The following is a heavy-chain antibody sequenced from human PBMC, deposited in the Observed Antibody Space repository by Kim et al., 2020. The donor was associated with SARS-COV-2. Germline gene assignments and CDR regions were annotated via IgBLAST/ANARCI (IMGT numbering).Heavy chain of an antibody. Sequence: VDSVKGRFTISRDNSKNTLYLQMNSLRAEDTAVYYCARHSGYDPVYYFDYWGQGTLVTVSS. D-gene: IGHD5-12*01. J-gene: IGHJ4*02. CDR3: ARHSGYDPVYYFDY. V-gene: IGHV3-30*01.